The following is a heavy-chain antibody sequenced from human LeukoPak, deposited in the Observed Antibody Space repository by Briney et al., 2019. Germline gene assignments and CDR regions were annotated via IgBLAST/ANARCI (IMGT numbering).Heavy chain of an antibody. Sequence: GGSLRLSCAASGFTFSNYGMHWVRQAPGKGLEWVAFIRYDGSNKYYADSVKGRFTISRDNSKNTLYLQMSSLRAEDTAVYYCAREPTYSSSWYTNCDYWGQGILVTVSS. D-gene: IGHD6-13*01. CDR2: IRYDGSNK. CDR3: AREPTYSSSWYTNCDY. J-gene: IGHJ4*02. V-gene: IGHV3-30*02. CDR1: GFTFSNYG.